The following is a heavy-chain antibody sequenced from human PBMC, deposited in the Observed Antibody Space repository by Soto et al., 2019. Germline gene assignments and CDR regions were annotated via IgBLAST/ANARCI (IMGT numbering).Heavy chain of an antibody. V-gene: IGHV3-21*01. Sequence: EVQLVESGGGLVKPGGSLRLSCAASGFTFSAYIMSWVRQAPGKGLEWVSSISTSSSYIYYADSVKGRFTISRDNAKNSLYLQMNSLRAEDTAVYYCARGRYSSTTCGPIVGFDYWGQGTLVTVSS. J-gene: IGHJ4*02. CDR3: ARGRYSSTTCGPIVGFDY. CDR1: GFTFSAYI. CDR2: ISTSSSYI. D-gene: IGHD2-2*01.